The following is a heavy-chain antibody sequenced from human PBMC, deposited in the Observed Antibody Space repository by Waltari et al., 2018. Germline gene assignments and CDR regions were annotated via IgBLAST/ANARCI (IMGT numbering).Heavy chain of an antibody. V-gene: IGHV4-34*01. CDR2: IYYSGRS. CDR1: GGSFSGYY. Sequence: QVQLQQWGAGLLKPSETLSLTCAVYGGSFSGYYWSWIRQPPGKGLEWIGSIYYSGRSYTPPLLKSRVAISGEASKNRFSLKLSSGTAADTAVYYGARDGGQLVPVPQYNWFDPWGQGTLVTVSS. D-gene: IGHD6-13*01. CDR3: ARDGGQLVPVPQYNWFDP. J-gene: IGHJ5*02.